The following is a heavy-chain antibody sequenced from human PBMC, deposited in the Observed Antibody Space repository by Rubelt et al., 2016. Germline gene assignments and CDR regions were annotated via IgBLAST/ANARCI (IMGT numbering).Heavy chain of an antibody. Sequence: VQLHQWGAGLLKPSETLSLSCAGFGVFFNGSYVTWVRQAPDKGLEWIGEINHEGMPNYNPSLKTGVTMSVATSKNQLSLKLTSVTAADTAVYYCARGTYSPYFHYWGHGILVTVSS. CDR3: ARGTYSPYFHY. J-gene: IGHJ4*01. V-gene: IGHV4-34*01. CDR2: INHEGMP. CDR1: GVFFNGSY. D-gene: IGHD3-16*01.